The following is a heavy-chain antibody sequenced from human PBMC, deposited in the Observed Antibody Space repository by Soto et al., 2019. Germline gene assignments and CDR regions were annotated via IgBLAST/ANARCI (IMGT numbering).Heavy chain of an antibody. CDR3: ARGVLIARFGELLSLYYYYYGMDV. CDR2: INHSGST. V-gene: IGHV4-34*01. J-gene: IGHJ6*02. CDR1: GGSFSGYY. Sequence: PSETLSLTCAVYGGSFSGYYWSWIRQPPGEGLEWIGEINHSGSTNYNPSLKSRVTISVDTSKNQFSLKLSSVTAADTAVYYCARGVLIARFGELLSLYYYYYGMDVWGQGTTVTVSS. D-gene: IGHD3-10*01.